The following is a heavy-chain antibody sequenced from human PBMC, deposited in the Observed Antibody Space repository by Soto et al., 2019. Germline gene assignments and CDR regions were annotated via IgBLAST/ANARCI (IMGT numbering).Heavy chain of an antibody. Sequence: GESLKISCKGSGYSFTSYWIGWVRQMPGKGLEWMGIIYPGDSDTRYSPSFQGQVTISADKSVSTAYLQWSSLKASDTAMYYCAGGGHIVVVPAANFDYWGRGTLVGVSS. CDR3: AGGGHIVVVPAANFDY. J-gene: IGHJ4*02. D-gene: IGHD2-2*01. CDR2: IYPGDSDT. V-gene: IGHV5-51*01. CDR1: GYSFTSYW.